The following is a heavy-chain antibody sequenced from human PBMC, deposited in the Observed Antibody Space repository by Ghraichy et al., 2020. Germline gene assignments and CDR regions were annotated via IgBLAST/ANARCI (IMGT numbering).Heavy chain of an antibody. V-gene: IGHV3-23*01. CDR2: ISGSGGST. CDR3: AKDRGKGGGDCYSGCYFDY. D-gene: IGHD2-21*02. J-gene: IGHJ4*02. Sequence: GGSLRLSCAASGLTFSSYAMSWVRQAPGKGLEWVSAISGSGGSTYYADSVKGRFTISRDNSKNTLYLQMNSLRAEDTAVYYCAKDRGKGGGDCYSGCYFDYWGQGTLVTVSS. CDR1: GLTFSSYA.